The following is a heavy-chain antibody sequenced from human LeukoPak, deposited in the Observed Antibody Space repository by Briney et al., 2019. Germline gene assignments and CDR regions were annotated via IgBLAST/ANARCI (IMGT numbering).Heavy chain of an antibody. CDR3: ARAPTVLVGYCSSSSCQADY. CDR2: ISGGGDST. V-gene: IGHV3-23*01. CDR1: GFTFSSYA. D-gene: IGHD2-2*01. J-gene: IGHJ4*02. Sequence: GGSLRLSCAASGFTFSSYAMSWVRQAPGEGLEWVSAISGGGDSTYYADSVKGRFTISRDNAENSLYLQMNSLRVEDTAVYYCARAPTVLVGYCSSSSCQADYWGQGTLVTVSS.